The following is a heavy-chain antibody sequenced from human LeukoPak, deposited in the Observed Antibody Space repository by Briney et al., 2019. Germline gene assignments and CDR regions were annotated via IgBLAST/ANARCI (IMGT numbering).Heavy chain of an antibody. V-gene: IGHV1-69*05. CDR1: GGTFSSYA. D-gene: IGHD5-18*01. Sequence: SVKVSCKASGGTFSSYAISWVRQAPGQGLEWMGRIIPIFGTANYAQKFQGRVTTTTDESTSTAYMELSSLRSEDTAVYYCARDAEGGYSYGYSLNYWGQGTLVTVSS. J-gene: IGHJ4*02. CDR3: ARDAEGGYSYGYSLNY. CDR2: IIPIFGTA.